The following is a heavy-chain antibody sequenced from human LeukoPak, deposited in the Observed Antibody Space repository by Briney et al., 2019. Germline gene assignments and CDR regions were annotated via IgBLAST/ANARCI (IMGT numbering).Heavy chain of an antibody. CDR3: AREGKITMVRGVIRYYYMDV. CDR2: IFTSGST. D-gene: IGHD3-10*01. CDR1: GGSISTYY. J-gene: IGHJ6*03. V-gene: IGHV4-4*07. Sequence: SETLSLTCTVSGGSISTYYWSWIRQPAGKGLEWIGRIFTSGSTKYNPSLKSRVTISVDTSKNQFSLKLSSVTAADTAVYYCAREGKITMVRGVIRYYYMDVWGKGTTVTISS.